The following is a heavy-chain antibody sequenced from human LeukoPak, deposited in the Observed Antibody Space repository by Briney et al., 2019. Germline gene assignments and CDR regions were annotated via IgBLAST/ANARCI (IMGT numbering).Heavy chain of an antibody. J-gene: IGHJ3*02. V-gene: IGHV4-59*11. CDR1: GDSIGSHY. D-gene: IGHD3-22*01. CDR2: IFYVGST. CDR3: ARDYYDSRGEAFDI. Sequence: SETLSLTCTVSGDSIGSHYWSWIRQPPGKGLEWIGYIFYVGSTNYNPSLKSRVTISVDTSKNQFSLKLNSVTAADTAVYYCARDYYDSRGEAFDIWGQGTMVAVSS.